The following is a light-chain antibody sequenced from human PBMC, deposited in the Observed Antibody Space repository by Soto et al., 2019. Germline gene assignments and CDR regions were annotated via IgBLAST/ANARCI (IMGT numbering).Light chain of an antibody. Sequence: EIVLTQSPGTLSLSPVERATLSCGASQSVIISCLAWDPQKPGQAPRILIYGGCIRATGIPDRFSGSGSETDFTLTIRRLEPEDFALYYCQQYGSSAPITFGQGTRLQI. CDR1: QSVIISC. J-gene: IGKJ5*01. CDR3: QQYGSSAPIT. V-gene: IGKV3-20*01. CDR2: GGC.